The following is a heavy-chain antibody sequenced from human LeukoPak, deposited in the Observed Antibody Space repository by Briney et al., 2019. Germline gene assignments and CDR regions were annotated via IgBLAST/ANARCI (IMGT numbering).Heavy chain of an antibody. J-gene: IGHJ4*02. CDR3: ARDHRYAFDN. Sequence: GGSLRLSCAASGFTFSDYSMNWVRQAPGKGLEWISYVGISSGNTKYADSVKGRFTISGDSAKNSVFLQMNSLRVEDTAVYYCARDHRYAFDNWGQGTLATVSS. V-gene: IGHV3-48*04. CDR1: GFTFSDYS. CDR2: VGISSGNT. D-gene: IGHD5-12*01.